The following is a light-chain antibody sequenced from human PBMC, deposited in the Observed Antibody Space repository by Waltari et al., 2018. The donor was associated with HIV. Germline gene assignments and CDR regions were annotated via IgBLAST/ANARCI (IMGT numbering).Light chain of an antibody. J-gene: IGKJ3*01. Sequence: DIQVTQPPSSVSASVGHRVTITCRATQGITSWIAWYQQKPGKVPNLLIYAASNLQSGVPSRFSGSGSGANFTLTISSLQPEDFATYFCQQANSFLGTFGPGTRVDMK. V-gene: IGKV1-12*01. CDR2: AAS. CDR1: QGITSW. CDR3: QQANSFLGT.